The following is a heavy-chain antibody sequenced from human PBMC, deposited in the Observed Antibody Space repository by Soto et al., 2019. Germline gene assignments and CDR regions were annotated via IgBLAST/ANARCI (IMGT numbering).Heavy chain of an antibody. CDR3: AKEATENYYDSNGYFY. CDR1: GLTFSSYA. V-gene: IGHV3-23*01. J-gene: IGHJ4*02. Sequence: GSLRLSCEVSGLTFSSYAMSWVRQAPGKGLQWVSAISGSGGSTYYADSVKGRFTISRDNSKNTLYLQMNSLRAEDTAVYYCAKEATENYYDSNGYFYWGQGTLVTVSS. CDR2: ISGSGGST. D-gene: IGHD3-22*01.